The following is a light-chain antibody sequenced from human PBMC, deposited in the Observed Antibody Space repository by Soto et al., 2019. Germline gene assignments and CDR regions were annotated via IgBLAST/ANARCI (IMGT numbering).Light chain of an antibody. CDR1: QGIRNL. J-gene: IGKJ5*01. Sequence: DIQMTQSPSSLSPSVGDRVTITCRASQGIRNLLVWYQQKPEKAPKSLIYGTSNLESGVPSRFSGSGSGTDYTLTISSLQPEDFATYYCQQYDSYPITFGQGTRLEIK. V-gene: IGKV1D-16*01. CDR3: QQYDSYPIT. CDR2: GTS.